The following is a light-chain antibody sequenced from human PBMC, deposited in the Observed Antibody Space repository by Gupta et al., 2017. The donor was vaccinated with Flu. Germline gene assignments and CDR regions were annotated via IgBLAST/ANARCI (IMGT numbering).Light chain of an antibody. CDR1: TIGVKS. V-gene: IGLV3-21*01. J-gene: IGLJ2*01. CDR2: DDS. Sequence: SVPPGMTAVITCDGNTIGVKSVHWYQQKPGQAPVVVIFDDSDRPSGVPARFSGSNSANTATLTIRGAEAGDEADYYCQVWDGGTDHAVFGGG. CDR3: QVWDGGTDHAV.